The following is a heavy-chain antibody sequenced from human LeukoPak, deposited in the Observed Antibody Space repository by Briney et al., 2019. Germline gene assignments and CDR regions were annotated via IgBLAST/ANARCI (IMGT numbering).Heavy chain of an antibody. V-gene: IGHV4-59*01. CDR1: GGSISIYY. Sequence: SETLSLTCTVSGGSISIYYWSWIRQPPGKGLEWIGYIYYSGSTNYNPSLKSRVTISVDTSKNQFSLKLSSVTAADTAVYYCARSAVAGRGPEEFDYWGQGTLVTVSS. D-gene: IGHD6-19*01. CDR2: IYYSGST. CDR3: ARSAVAGRGPEEFDY. J-gene: IGHJ4*02.